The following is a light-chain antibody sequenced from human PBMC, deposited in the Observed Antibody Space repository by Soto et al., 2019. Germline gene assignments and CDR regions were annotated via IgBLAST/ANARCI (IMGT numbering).Light chain of an antibody. CDR3: QQYNNWPRT. CDR2: GAS. Sequence: ELVMTQSPATLSVSPGERATLSCRASQSVSSNLAWYQRKPGQAPRLLIYGASTRATGIPARFSGSGSGTEFTLTISSLQSEDFAVYYCQQYNNWPRTFGQGTKVDIK. J-gene: IGKJ1*01. V-gene: IGKV3-15*01. CDR1: QSVSSN.